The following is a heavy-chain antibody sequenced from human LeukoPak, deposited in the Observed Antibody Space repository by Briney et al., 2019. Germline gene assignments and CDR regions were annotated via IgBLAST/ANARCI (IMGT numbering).Heavy chain of an antibody. CDR2: IYYSGST. V-gene: IGHV4-31*03. CDR3: ARQEQWLEYYFDY. Sequence: SETLSLTCTVSGASISSGGYYWSWIRQHPGKGLEWIGYIYYSGSTYYNPSLKSRVTISVDTSKNQFSLKLSSVTAADTAVYYCARQEQWLEYYFDYWGQGTLVIVSS. CDR1: GASISSGGYY. J-gene: IGHJ4*02. D-gene: IGHD6-19*01.